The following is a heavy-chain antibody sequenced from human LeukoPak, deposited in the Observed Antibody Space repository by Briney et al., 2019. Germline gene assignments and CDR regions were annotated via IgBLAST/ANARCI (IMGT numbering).Heavy chain of an antibody. D-gene: IGHD3-16*01. CDR1: GGSISSGDYY. CDR2: IYYSGST. J-gene: IGHJ5*02. V-gene: IGHV4-30-4*08. Sequence: SETLSLTCTVSGGSISSGDYYWSWVRQPPGKGLELFGYIYYSGSTFYNPSLKSRVTMSVDTSKNQFSLKLSSVTAAETAVYYCATLLAEWGVDPWGQGTLVTVSS. CDR3: ATLLAEWGVDP.